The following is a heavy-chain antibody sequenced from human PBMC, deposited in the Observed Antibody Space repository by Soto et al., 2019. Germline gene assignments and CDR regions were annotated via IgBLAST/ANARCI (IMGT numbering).Heavy chain of an antibody. CDR2: IWYDGSNK. Sequence: QVQLVESGGGVVQPGRSLRLSCAASGFTFSSYGMHWVRQAPGKGLGWVAVIWYDGSNKYYADSVKARFTISRDNSKNTLYLHMNSLRAEDTAVYYCARGRKVSTRTPYYWYFDLWGRGTLVTVAS. CDR3: ARGRKVSTRTPYYWYFDL. D-gene: IGHD1-1*01. V-gene: IGHV3-33*01. J-gene: IGHJ2*01. CDR1: GFTFSSYG.